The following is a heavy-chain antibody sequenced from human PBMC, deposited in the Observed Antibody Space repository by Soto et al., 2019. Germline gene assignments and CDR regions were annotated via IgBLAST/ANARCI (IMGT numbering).Heavy chain of an antibody. CDR2: ISSSSSTI. CDR3: ARIATTTLGGPIDY. V-gene: IGHV3-48*01. Sequence: GGSLRLSCAASGFTLSSYSMNWVRQAPGKGLEWVSYISSSSSTIYYADSVKGRFTISRDNAKNSLYLQMNSLRAEDTAVYYCARIATTTLGGPIDYWGRGTLVTVS. CDR1: GFTLSSYS. J-gene: IGHJ4*02. D-gene: IGHD4-4*01.